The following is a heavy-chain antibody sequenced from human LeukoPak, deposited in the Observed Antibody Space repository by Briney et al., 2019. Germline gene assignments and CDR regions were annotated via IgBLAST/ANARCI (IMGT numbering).Heavy chain of an antibody. CDR3: ARLSGLGPDSPWELDR. Sequence: GASVKVSCKASGYTFTSYGIGWVRQAPGQGLEWMGWISAYNGNTNYAQKVKGRVTMTTDTSTSTAYMELRSLRSDDTAVYYCARLSGLGPDSPWELDRWGQGTLVTVSS. V-gene: IGHV1-18*01. CDR1: GYTFTSYG. J-gene: IGHJ4*02. CDR2: ISAYNGNT. D-gene: IGHD1-26*01.